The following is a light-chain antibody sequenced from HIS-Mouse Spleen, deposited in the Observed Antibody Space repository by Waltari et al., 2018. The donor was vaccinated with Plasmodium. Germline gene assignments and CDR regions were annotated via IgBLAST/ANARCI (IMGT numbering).Light chain of an antibody. V-gene: IGLV3-10*01. J-gene: IGLJ3*02. Sequence: SYELTPPPSVSVSPGQTARTTCSGAALPKKYAYWYPQKSGQAPVLVIYEDSKRPSGIPERFSGSSSGTMATLTISGAQVEDEADYYCYSTDSSGNHRVFGGGTKLTVL. CDR1: ALPKKY. CDR3: YSTDSSGNHRV. CDR2: EDS.